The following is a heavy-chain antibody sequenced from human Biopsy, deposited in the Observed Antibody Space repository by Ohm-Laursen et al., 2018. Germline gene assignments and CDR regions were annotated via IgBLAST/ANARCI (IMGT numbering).Heavy chain of an antibody. D-gene: IGHD1/OR15-1a*01. J-gene: IGHJ4*02. CDR1: GFTFSGFS. CDR3: ARGRTGG. CDR2: ISASGNHI. Sequence: SLRLSCTAPGFTFSGFSMNWVRQAPGKGLEWVSSISASGNHIYYTDSVKGRFTVSRDNGKNSVYLQMNSLRAEDTAVYYCARGRTGGWGQGTLVTVSS. V-gene: IGHV3-21*01.